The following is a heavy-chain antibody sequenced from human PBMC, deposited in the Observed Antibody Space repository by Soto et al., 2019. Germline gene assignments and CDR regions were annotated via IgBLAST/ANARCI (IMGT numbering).Heavy chain of an antibody. Sequence: QVQLVQSGAEVKKPGSSVKVSCKASGGTFSSYAISWVRQAPGQGLEWMGGIIPIFGTANYAQKFQGRVTITADESTSTAYMELSSLRSEDTAVYYCARCRVQPCDIVLVPAATEYYYYGMDVWGQGTTVIVSS. V-gene: IGHV1-69*12. CDR3: ARCRVQPCDIVLVPAATEYYYYGMDV. CDR1: GGTFSSYA. CDR2: IIPIFGTA. D-gene: IGHD2-2*01. J-gene: IGHJ6*02.